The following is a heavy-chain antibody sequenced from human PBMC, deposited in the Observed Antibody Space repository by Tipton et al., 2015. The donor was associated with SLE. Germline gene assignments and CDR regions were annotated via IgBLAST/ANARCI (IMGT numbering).Heavy chain of an antibody. D-gene: IGHD6-6*01. Sequence: TLSLTCTVSGGSISSSSYYWGWIRQPPGKGLEWIGEINHSGSTNYNPSLKSRVTISVDTSKNQFSLKLSSVTAADTAVYYCARGSGGSSSDAFDIWGQGTMVTVSS. V-gene: IGHV4-39*07. CDR2: INHSGST. CDR1: GGSISSSSYY. CDR3: ARGSGGSSSDAFDI. J-gene: IGHJ3*02.